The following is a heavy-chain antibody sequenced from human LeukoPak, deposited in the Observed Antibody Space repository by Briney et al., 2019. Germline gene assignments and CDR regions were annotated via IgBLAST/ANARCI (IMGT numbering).Heavy chain of an antibody. Sequence: GGSLRLSCAASGFSVSSNYMSWVRQAPGKGLEWVSDIYSDASAYYADSVKGRFTISRDNSKNTVCLQMNSLRAEDTAVYYCAREVLTYYYDSSGSPWGQGTLVTVSS. CDR2: IYSDASA. J-gene: IGHJ1*01. D-gene: IGHD3-22*01. CDR1: GFSVSSNY. V-gene: IGHV3-53*01. CDR3: AREVLTYYYDSSGSP.